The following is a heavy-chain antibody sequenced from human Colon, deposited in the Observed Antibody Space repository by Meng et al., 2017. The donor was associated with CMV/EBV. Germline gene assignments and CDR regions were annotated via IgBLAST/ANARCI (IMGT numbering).Heavy chain of an antibody. CDR3: AKRRGQLSGYDY. D-gene: IGHD6-25*01. Sequence: SGPTLVKPTETLTLTCSLSGRSLDTTGFTVDWIRQPPGKALEWLSLLFWNDDRRYSPSLKSRLTITRDRSKNQVVLRMTDIEPADTATYYCAKRRGQLSGYDYWGQGLRVTVSS. V-gene: IGHV2-5*01. CDR1: GRSLDTTGFT. CDR2: LFWNDDR. J-gene: IGHJ4*02.